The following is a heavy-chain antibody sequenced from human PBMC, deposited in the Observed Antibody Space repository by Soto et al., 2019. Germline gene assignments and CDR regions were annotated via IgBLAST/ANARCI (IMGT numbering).Heavy chain of an antibody. V-gene: IGHV1-18*01. CDR2: ISAYNGNT. D-gene: IGHD4-17*01. Sequence: GASVKVSCRASGYTFTSYVISWVRQAPGQGLEWMGWISAYNGNTNYAQKLQGRVTMTTDTSTSTAYMELRSLRSDDTAVYYCARDEGGLHYYYGMDVWGQGTTVTVSS. CDR3: ARDEGGLHYYYGMDV. CDR1: GYTFTSYV. J-gene: IGHJ6*02.